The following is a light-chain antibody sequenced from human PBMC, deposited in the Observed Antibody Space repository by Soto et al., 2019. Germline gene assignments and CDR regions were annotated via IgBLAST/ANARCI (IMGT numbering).Light chain of an antibody. CDR1: QSVTSSY. J-gene: IGKJ4*01. V-gene: IGKV3-20*01. CDR3: QQYGSSPGLT. Sequence: EIVLTQSPGTLSLSPGERATLSCRASQSVTSSYLAWYQQTPGQAPRLLIYGASSRATGIPDRFSGSESGTDFTLTISRLEPEDFAVYYCQQYGSSPGLTFGGGAKV. CDR2: GAS.